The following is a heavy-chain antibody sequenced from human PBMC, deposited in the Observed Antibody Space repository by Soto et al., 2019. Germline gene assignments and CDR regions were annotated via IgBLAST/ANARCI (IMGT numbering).Heavy chain of an antibody. CDR3: ARGIAAAGTRYYYYYYGMDV. J-gene: IGHJ6*02. V-gene: IGHV3-30*03. D-gene: IGHD6-13*01. CDR2: ISYDGSNK. CDR1: GFTFSSYG. Sequence: GGSLRLSCAASGFTFSSYGIHWVRQAPGKGLEWVAVISYDGSNKYYVDSVKGRFTISRDNSKNTLYLQMNSLRAEDTAVYYCARGIAAAGTRYYYYYYGMDVWGQGTTVTVS.